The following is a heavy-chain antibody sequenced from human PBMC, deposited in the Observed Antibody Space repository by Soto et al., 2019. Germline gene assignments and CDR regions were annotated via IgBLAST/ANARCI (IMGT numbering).Heavy chain of an antibody. V-gene: IGHV3-30-3*01. D-gene: IGHD5-18*01. CDR3: AREPRTWIQLWSPSPGMDV. Sequence: GGSLRLSCAASGFTFSSYAMHWVRQAPGKGLEWVAVISYDGSNKYYADSVKGRFTISRDNSKNTLYLQMNSLRAEDTAVYYCAREPRTWIQLWSPSPGMDVWGQGATVTVSS. CDR1: GFTFSSYA. CDR2: ISYDGSNK. J-gene: IGHJ6*02.